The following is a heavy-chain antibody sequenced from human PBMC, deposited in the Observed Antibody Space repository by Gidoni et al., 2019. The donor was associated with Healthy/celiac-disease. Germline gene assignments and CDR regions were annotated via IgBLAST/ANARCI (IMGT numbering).Heavy chain of an antibody. V-gene: IGHV3-48*02. J-gene: IGHJ2*01. Sequence: DAQLVDNRGGLVQPGGYMRLSCAAAAFTFSSYSMNWVRQAPGKGLEWVSYISRSGSTIYYADSVKGRFTISRDNANNSLYLQMNSLRDEDTAVYYCAMGDYYDCIGYDLWGRGTLVTVSS. CDR3: AMGDYYDCIGYDL. CDR1: AFTFSSYS. CDR2: ISRSGSTI. D-gene: IGHD3-22*01.